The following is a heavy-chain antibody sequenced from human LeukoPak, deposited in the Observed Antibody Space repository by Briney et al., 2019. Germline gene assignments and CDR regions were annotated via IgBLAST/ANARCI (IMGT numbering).Heavy chain of an antibody. CDR1: GFIFSSSW. CDR2: IKQDGNER. D-gene: IGHD3-10*01. V-gene: IGHV3-7*01. CDR3: ARDRGSSP. J-gene: IGHJ5*02. Sequence: GGSLRLSCVASGFIFSSSWMTWVRQAPGKGLEWVANIKQDGNERSYVDSVKGRFTISRDNAKNSLYLQMNSLRVEDTAVYYCARDRGSSPWGQGILVTVSS.